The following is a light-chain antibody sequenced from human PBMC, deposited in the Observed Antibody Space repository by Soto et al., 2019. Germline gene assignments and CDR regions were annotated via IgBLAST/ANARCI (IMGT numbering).Light chain of an antibody. CDR3: QQYNSF. CDR2: DAS. V-gene: IGKV1-5*01. Sequence: DMQMTQSPSTLSASVGDRVTITCRASQNINRWLAWYQQRPGKAPKLLMYDASTLESGVPSRFSGSGSGTEFTLTISSLQPDYSATYYSQQYNSFFGQGTKLEIK. J-gene: IGKJ2*01. CDR1: QNINRW.